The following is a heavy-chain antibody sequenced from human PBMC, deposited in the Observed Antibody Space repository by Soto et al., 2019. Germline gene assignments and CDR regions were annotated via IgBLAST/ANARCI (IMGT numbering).Heavy chain of an antibody. CDR3: ARGGGTVLAPLP. CDR1: GYTFTGYF. D-gene: IGHD3-10*01. CDR2: INPNSGAT. Sequence: QVQLAQSWAEVKKPGASVKVSCKTSGYTFTGYFIHWVRQAPGQGLEWMAYINPNSGATKYAQKFQGRVTLTRDTSINTAYMEMSMLTSNDTAVYYCARGGGTVLAPLPWGQGTLSPSPQ. V-gene: IGHV1-2*02. J-gene: IGHJ5*02.